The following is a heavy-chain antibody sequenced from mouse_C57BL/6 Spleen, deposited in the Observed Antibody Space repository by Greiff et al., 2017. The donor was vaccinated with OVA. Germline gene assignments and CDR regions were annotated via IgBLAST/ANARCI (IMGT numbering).Heavy chain of an antibody. V-gene: IGHV14-1*01. D-gene: IGHD2-4*01. Sequence: VQLQQSGAELVRPGASVKLSCTASGFNIKDYYMHWVKQRPEQGLEWIGRIDPEDGDTEYAPKFQGKATMTADTSSNTAYRQLSSLTSEDTAVYYCTTSTMTRRAWFAYWGQGTLVTVSA. CDR2: IDPEDGDT. CDR1: GFNIKDYY. CDR3: TTSTMTRRAWFAY. J-gene: IGHJ3*01.